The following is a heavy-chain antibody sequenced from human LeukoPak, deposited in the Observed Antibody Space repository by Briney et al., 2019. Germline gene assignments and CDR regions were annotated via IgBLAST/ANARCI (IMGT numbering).Heavy chain of an antibody. CDR1: GFTFDDYA. J-gene: IGHJ4*02. Sequence: GGSLRLSCAASGFTFDDYAMHWVRQAPGKGLEWVLGISWNSGSIGYADSVKGRFTISRDNAKNSLYLQMNSLRAEGTALYYCAKDGGTYYYDSSGYSYFDYWGQGTLVTVSS. D-gene: IGHD3-22*01. CDR2: ISWNSGSI. CDR3: AKDGGTYYYDSSGYSYFDY. V-gene: IGHV3-9*01.